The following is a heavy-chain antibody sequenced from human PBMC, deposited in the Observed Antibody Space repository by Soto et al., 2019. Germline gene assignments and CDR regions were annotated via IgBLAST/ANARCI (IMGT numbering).Heavy chain of an antibody. Sequence: PSETLSLTCTVSGDSIIGYYWSWIRQSPGKGLEWIGCIYSSGSTNYNPSLKSRVTLSVDTSKNQFSLKLPSMTAADTAMYYCARSLASAGYTYGNFDPWGQGTLVTVSS. V-gene: IGHV4-59*01. CDR1: GDSIIGYY. CDR3: ARSLASAGYTYGNFDP. J-gene: IGHJ5*02. D-gene: IGHD5-18*01. CDR2: IYSSGST.